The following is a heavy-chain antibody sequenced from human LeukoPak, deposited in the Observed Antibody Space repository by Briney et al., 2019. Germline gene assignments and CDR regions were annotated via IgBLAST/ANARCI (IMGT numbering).Heavy chain of an antibody. Sequence: GGSLRLSCAASGFTFSSYSMNWVRQAPGKGLEWVSSISSSSSYIYYADSVKGRFTISRDSSKNTLYLQTNSLRAEDTAVYYCASDVNSSGWYVFFVWGQGTLVTVSS. CDR2: ISSSSSYI. D-gene: IGHD6-19*01. J-gene: IGHJ4*02. CDR1: GFTFSSYS. CDR3: ASDVNSSGWYVFFV. V-gene: IGHV3-21*04.